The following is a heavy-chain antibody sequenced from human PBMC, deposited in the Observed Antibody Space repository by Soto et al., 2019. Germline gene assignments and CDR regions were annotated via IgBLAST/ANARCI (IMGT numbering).Heavy chain of an antibody. CDR2: ISAYNGNT. CDR3: ARGHSSSWYAIVNWFDP. J-gene: IGHJ5*02. Sequence: ASVKVSCKASGYTFTSYGISWVRQAPGQGLEWMGWISAYNGNTNYAQKLQGRVTMTTDTSTSTAYMELRSLRSDDTAVYYCARGHSSSWYAIVNWFDPWGQGTLVTVSS. V-gene: IGHV1-18*01. CDR1: GYTFTSYG. D-gene: IGHD6-13*01.